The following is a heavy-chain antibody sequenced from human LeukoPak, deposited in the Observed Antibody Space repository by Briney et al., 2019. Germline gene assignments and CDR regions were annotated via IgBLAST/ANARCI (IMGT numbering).Heavy chain of an antibody. CDR1: GFTFSSYA. CDR2: ISGSGGST. V-gene: IGHV3-23*01. J-gene: IGHJ5*02. Sequence: EGSLRLSCAASGFTFSSYAMSWVRQAPGKGLEWVSAISGSGGSTYYADSAKGRFTISRDNSKDTLYLQMNSLRAEDTAVYYCAKELIVVVPAATENWFDPWGQGTLVTVSS. CDR3: AKELIVVVPAATENWFDP. D-gene: IGHD2-2*01.